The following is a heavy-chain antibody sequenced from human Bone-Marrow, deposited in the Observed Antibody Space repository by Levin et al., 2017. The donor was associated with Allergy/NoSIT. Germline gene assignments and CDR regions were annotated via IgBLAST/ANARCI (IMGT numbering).Heavy chain of an antibody. J-gene: IGHJ4*02. V-gene: IGHV3-72*01. CDR2: TRNKANRYTT. Sequence: PGESLKISCVVFGFTFSDHYMDWVRQAPGKGLEWVGRTRNKANRYTTEYAASVKGRFSISRDESKNSLYLQMNSLKTEDTAVYFCVRGHNSFDYWGQGTLVTVSS. CDR1: GFTFSDHY. CDR3: VRGHNSFDY.